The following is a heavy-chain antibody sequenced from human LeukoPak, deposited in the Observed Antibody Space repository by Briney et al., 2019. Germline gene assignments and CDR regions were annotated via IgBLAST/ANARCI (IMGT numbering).Heavy chain of an antibody. Sequence: PSETLSLTCTVSGGSISIDDYYWSWIRQPPGKGLEWIGYIYYSGSAYYNPSLKSRVTLSIDTSKNQFSLKLSSVTAADTAVYYCASYGYATTDYFDYWGQGTLVTVSS. D-gene: IGHD5-18*01. CDR1: GGSISIDDYY. CDR3: ASYGYATTDYFDY. V-gene: IGHV4-30-4*02. J-gene: IGHJ4*02. CDR2: IYYSGSA.